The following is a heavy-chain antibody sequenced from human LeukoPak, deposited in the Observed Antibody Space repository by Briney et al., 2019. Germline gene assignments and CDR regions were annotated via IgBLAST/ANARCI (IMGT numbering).Heavy chain of an antibody. V-gene: IGHV3-30-3*01. Sequence: GGSLRLSCAASGFTFSSYAMHWVRQAPGKGLEWVAVISYDGSNKYYADSVKGRFTISRDNSKNTLYLQMNSLRAEDTAVYYCAKDRAVAGRNWFDPWGQGTLVTVSS. CDR2: ISYDGSNK. CDR1: GFTFSSYA. D-gene: IGHD6-19*01. J-gene: IGHJ5*02. CDR3: AKDRAVAGRNWFDP.